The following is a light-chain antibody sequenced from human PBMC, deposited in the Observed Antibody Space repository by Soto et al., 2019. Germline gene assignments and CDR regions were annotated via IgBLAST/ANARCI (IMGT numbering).Light chain of an antibody. CDR2: SAS. V-gene: IGKV1-39*01. CDR1: QSISSY. CDR3: QQGYTTPST. J-gene: IGKJ2*01. Sequence: DIQMTQSPSSLSASVGDRVTITCRASQSISSYLNWYQQKPGKAPKLLIYSASSLQSGVPSRFSGSGSGTDFILTISGLQHEDFATYYCQQGYTTPSTFGQGTQLEI.